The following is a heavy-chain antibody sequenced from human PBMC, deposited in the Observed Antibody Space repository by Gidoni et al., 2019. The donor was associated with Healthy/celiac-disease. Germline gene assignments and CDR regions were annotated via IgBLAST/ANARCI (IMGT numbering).Heavy chain of an antibody. D-gene: IGHD6-19*01. CDR2: IYYSGST. Sequence: QLQLQESGPGLVKPSDTLSLTCPVSGGSISSSRYYWGWIRQPPGKGLEWIGSIYYSGSTYYNPSLKSRVTISVDTSKNQFSLKLSSVTAADTAVYYCARRAVAGTFDCWGQGTLVTVSS. CDR1: GGSISSSRYY. CDR3: ARRAVAGTFDC. J-gene: IGHJ4*02. V-gene: IGHV4-39*01.